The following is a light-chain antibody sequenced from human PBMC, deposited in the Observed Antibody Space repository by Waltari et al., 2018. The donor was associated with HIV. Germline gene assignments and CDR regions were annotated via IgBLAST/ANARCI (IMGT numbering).Light chain of an antibody. CDR3: QQYYDSLMYT. V-gene: IGKV1-NL1*01. CDR2: GAS. CDR1: QGISNS. J-gene: IGKJ2*01. Sequence: DIQMTQSPSSLSASVGDRVTITCRASQGISNSLAWYQQKPVKAPKLLLYGASRLQTGVPSRFSGSGSGTDFALTISRLQPEDFATYYCQQYYDSLMYTFGQGTKLEIK.